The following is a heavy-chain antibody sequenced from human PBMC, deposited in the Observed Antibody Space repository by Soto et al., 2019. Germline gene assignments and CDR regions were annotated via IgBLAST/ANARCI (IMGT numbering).Heavy chain of an antibody. CDR3: AKLRGDYYDSSGYVDY. D-gene: IGHD3-22*01. J-gene: IGHJ4*02. V-gene: IGHV3-23*01. Sequence: GGSLRLTCAAHGFTFSSYAMSWVRQAPGEGLEWVSAISGSGGSTYYAASVKGRFTISRDNSKKKLYLQMKSLRSEDPAVYYCAKLRGDYYDSSGYVDYWGQGT. CDR1: GFTFSSYA. CDR2: ISGSGGST.